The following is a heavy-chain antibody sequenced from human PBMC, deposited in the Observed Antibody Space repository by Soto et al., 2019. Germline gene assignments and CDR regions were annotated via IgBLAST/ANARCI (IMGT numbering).Heavy chain of an antibody. J-gene: IGHJ6*02. V-gene: IGHV3-30-3*01. D-gene: IGHD6-19*01. Sequence: GGSLRLSCAASGFTFSSYAMHWVRQAPGKGLEWVAVISYDGSNKYYADSVKGRFTISRDNSKNTLYLQMNSLRAEDTAVYYCAREPYSSGWYYYYYGMDVWGQGTTVTVSS. CDR2: ISYDGSNK. CDR1: GFTFSSYA. CDR3: AREPYSSGWYYYYYGMDV.